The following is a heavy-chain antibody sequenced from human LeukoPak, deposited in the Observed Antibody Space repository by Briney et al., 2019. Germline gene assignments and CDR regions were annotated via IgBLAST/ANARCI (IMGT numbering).Heavy chain of an antibody. J-gene: IGHJ5*02. CDR3: ARGLVDIVVVVAARNWFDP. D-gene: IGHD2-15*01. V-gene: IGHV4-38-2*02. CDR2: IYHSGST. Sequence: SETLSLTCTVSGYSISSGYYWGWIRQPPGTGLEWIGSIYHSGSTYYNPSLKSRVTISVDTSKNQFSLKLSSVTAADTAVYYCARGLVDIVVVVAARNWFDPWGQGTLVTVSS. CDR1: GYSISSGYY.